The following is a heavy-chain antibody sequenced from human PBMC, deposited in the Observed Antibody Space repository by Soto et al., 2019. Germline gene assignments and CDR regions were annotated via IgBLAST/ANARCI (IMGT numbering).Heavy chain of an antibody. D-gene: IGHD6-13*01. V-gene: IGHV1-69*01. CDR1: GGTFSTYP. CDR2: IIPLFGTT. J-gene: IGHJ5*02. CDR3: ARGATHGSSWYFWFDP. Sequence: QVQLVQSGAEVRMPGSSVKVSCKASGGTFSTYPINWVRQAPGQGLEWMGGIIPLFGTTNYGQKFKGRVTITADESTSTAYMELSSIRAEDAAVYYCARGATHGSSWYFWFDPWGQGTLVTVSS.